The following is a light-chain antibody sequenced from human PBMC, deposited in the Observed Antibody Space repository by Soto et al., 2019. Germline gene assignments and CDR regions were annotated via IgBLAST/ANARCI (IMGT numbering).Light chain of an antibody. CDR1: QGISNF. V-gene: IGKV1-9*01. CDR2: KAS. CDR3: QQYDSSPPIT. J-gene: IGKJ5*01. Sequence: DIHFTHSPSVLSESVVDRVTITCLASQGISNFLAWYQQKPGKAPKLLIYKASTLKSGVPSRFSGSGSGTDFTLTISGLEPEDFAVYYCQQYDSSPPITFGQGTRLAN.